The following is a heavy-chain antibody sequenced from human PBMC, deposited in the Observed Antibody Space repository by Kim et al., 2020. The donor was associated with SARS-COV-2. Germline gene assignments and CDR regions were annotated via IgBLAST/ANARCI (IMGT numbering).Heavy chain of an antibody. V-gene: IGHV3-23*01. CDR3: AKGGRTQLIDF. CDR2: IGATGVHI. J-gene: IGHJ4*02. CDR1: GFTFSSSS. Sequence: GGSLRLSCAASGFTFSSSSMTWVRQAPWKGLEWVSSIGATGVHIFYADSVKGRSTISRENSNNILSLQMHSLRAEDTALYFCAKGGRTQLIDFWGQG. D-gene: IGHD5-18*01.